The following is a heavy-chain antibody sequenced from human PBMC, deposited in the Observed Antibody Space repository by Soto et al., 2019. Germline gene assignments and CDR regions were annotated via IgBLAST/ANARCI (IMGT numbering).Heavy chain of an antibody. V-gene: IGHV1-69*06. CDR1: GGLISKYS. CDR3: ATIRVRGGPLRFED. J-gene: IGHJ4*01. CDR2: VLPISGST. Sequence: VQLVQSGAEVRKPGSSVKVSCKTSGGLISKYSFNWVRQAPGQGLEWMGGVLPISGSTDYAQKFQGRLPITADRSTSTVYMELSRLRSDDTANYYCATIRVRGGPLRFEDGGQGMLISVSS. D-gene: IGHD5-12*01.